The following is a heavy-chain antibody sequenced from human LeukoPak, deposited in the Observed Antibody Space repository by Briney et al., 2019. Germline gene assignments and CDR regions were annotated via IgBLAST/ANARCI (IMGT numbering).Heavy chain of an antibody. CDR1: GYTFTSYD. Sequence: AASVKVSCKASGYTFTSYDINWVRQATGQGLEWMGWMNPNSGNTGYAQKFQGRVTITRNTSISTAYMELSSLRSEDTAVYYCARGKQQLVLTYYYYYMDVWGKGTTVTVSS. J-gene: IGHJ6*03. D-gene: IGHD6-13*01. CDR2: MNPNSGNT. V-gene: IGHV1-8*03. CDR3: ARGKQQLVLTYYYYYMDV.